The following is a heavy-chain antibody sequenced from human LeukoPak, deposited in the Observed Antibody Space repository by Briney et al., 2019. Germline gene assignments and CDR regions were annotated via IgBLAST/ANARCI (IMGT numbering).Heavy chain of an antibody. CDR1: GFTFSSYS. D-gene: IGHD3-3*01. CDR3: ARNDFWSGYLSYYFDY. J-gene: IGHJ4*02. CDR2: ISSSSSTI. V-gene: IGHV3-48*01. Sequence: GGSLRLSCAASGFTFSSYSMNWVRQAPGKGLKWVSYISSSSSTIYYADSVKGRFTISRDNAKNSLYLQMNSLRAEDTAVYYCARNDFWSGYLSYYFDYWGQGTLVTVSS.